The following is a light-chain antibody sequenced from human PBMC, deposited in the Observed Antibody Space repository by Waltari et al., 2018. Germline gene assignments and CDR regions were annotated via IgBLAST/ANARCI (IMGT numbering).Light chain of an antibody. J-gene: IGKJ1*01. CDR1: QRIRSN. V-gene: IGKV3-15*01. Sequence: EIVMTQSLATLSVFRGERATLSCSASQRIRSNLAWYHHKPGQAPRLLISGASTRATGIPARFSGSGSGTEFPLTISSLQSEDFAVYSCQQYDNWLGTFGQGTKVEIK. CDR2: GAS. CDR3: QQYDNWLGT.